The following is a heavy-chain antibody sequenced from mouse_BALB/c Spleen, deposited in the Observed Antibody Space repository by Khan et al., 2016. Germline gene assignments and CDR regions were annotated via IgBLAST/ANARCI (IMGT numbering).Heavy chain of an antibody. CDR1: GYTFTSYW. J-gene: IGHJ2*01. Sequence: QVQLQQSGAELARPGASVKLSCKASGYTFTSYWMQWVKQRPGQGLEWIGAIYPGDGEPRYTQNFKGKVTLTVDKSSSTAYMQLSSLASEDSAVYYCARVNSYYDFDYWGQRTTLTVAS. CDR3: ARVNSYYDFDY. V-gene: IGHV1-87*01. D-gene: IGHD2-4*01. CDR2: IYPGDGEP.